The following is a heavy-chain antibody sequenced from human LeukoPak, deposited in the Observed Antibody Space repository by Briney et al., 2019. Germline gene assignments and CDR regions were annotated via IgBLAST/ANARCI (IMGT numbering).Heavy chain of an antibody. CDR1: GFTISTYS. CDR2: ISHDGSNK. Sequence: GGSLRLSCAASGFTISTYSMHWVRQAPGKGLEWVAIISHDGSNKYYADSVKGRFTISRDNSKNTLFLQMDSLRAEDTAVYYCAGPPKFFIYWGQGTLVTVSS. J-gene: IGHJ4*02. D-gene: IGHD3-3*01. V-gene: IGHV3-30-3*01. CDR3: AGPPKFFIY.